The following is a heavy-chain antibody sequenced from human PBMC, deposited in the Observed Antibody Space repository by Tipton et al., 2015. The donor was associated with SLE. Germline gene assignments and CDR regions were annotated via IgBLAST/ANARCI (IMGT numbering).Heavy chain of an antibody. V-gene: IGHV4-4*07. D-gene: IGHD5-18*01. Sequence: TLSLTCTVSGGSISSYYWSWIRQPAGKGLEWIGRIYSSGSTNYNPSLKSRVTMSVDTSKNQFSLKLNSVTAADTTVYYCARHKWVETDTYYFDYWGQGTLVTVSS. CDR3: ARHKWVETDTYYFDY. J-gene: IGHJ4*02. CDR2: IYSSGST. CDR1: GGSISSYY.